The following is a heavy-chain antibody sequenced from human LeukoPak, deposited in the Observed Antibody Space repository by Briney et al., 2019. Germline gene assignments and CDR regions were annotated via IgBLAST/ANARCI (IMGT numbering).Heavy chain of an antibody. Sequence: SGTLSLTCAVSGGSMSSSKWWSWVRPPPGKGLEWIGEIYHSGSTNYNPSLKSRITISVDKSKNQFSLNLNSVTAADTAVYYFVTSTVMNENYFDYGAQETLVTVP. CDR1: GGSMSSSKW. J-gene: IGHJ4*02. D-gene: IGHD4-17*01. CDR3: VTSTVMNENYFDY. V-gene: IGHV4-4*02. CDR2: IYHSGST.